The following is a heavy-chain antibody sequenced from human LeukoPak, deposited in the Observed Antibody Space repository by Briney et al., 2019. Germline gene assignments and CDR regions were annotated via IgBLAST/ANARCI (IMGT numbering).Heavy chain of an antibody. Sequence: SETLSLTCALYCGSFSGYYWSWIRQPPGKGLEWIGEINHSGSTNYKPSLKSRVTISVDTSKNQFSLKLSSVTAADTAVYYCARARITIFGVVIMFGYYFDYWGQGTLVTVSS. D-gene: IGHD3-3*01. CDR1: CGSFSGYY. CDR3: ARARITIFGVVIMFGYYFDY. CDR2: INHSGST. J-gene: IGHJ4*02. V-gene: IGHV4-34*01.